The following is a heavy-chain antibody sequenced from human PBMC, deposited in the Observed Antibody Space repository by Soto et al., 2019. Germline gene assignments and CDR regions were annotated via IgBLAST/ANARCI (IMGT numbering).Heavy chain of an antibody. CDR2: VHVSGGT. Sequence: QVRLQESGPGQLRPSETLSLTCSVSGESISNFYWSWIRQSAGKGLEWIGHVHVSGGTDYNAPLQSRVSMSGDTSSNHVSLQLRSLTAADTAIYYCARDRYGWYPGFDLDIWGPGTTVTVSS. CDR1: GESISNFY. D-gene: IGHD6-19*01. V-gene: IGHV4-4*07. J-gene: IGHJ6*02. CDR3: ARDRYGWYPGFDLDI.